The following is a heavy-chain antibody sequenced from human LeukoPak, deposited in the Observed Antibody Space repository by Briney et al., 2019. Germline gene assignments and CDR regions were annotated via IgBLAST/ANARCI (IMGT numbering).Heavy chain of an antibody. J-gene: IGHJ5*02. D-gene: IGHD3-3*01. CDR2: ISSSSSYI. V-gene: IGHV3-21*01. Sequence: GGSLRLSCAASGFTFSSYSMNWVRQAPGKGLEWVSSISSSSSYIYYADSVKGRFTISRDNAKNSLYLQMNSLRAEDTAVYYCARDPHPTIFGVVMLTWFDPWGQGTLVTVSS. CDR3: ARDPHPTIFGVVMLTWFDP. CDR1: GFTFSSYS.